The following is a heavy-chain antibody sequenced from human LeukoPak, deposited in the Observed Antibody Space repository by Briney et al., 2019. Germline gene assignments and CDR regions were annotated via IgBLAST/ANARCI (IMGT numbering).Heavy chain of an antibody. V-gene: IGHV4-34*01. Sequence: SETLSLTCAVYGGSFSGYYWSWIRQPPGKGLEWIGEINHSGSTNYNPSLKSRVTISVDTSKNQFSLKLSSVTAADTAVYYCATRGYSGYGTDYWDQGTLVTVSS. CDR3: ATRGYSGYGTDY. CDR2: INHSGST. D-gene: IGHD5-12*01. CDR1: GGSFSGYY. J-gene: IGHJ4*02.